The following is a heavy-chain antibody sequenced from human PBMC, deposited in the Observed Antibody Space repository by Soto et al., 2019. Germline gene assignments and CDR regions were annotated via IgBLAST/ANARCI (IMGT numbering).Heavy chain of an antibody. Sequence: ASVKVSCKASGGTFSSYAISWVRQAPGQGLEWIGGIIPILGIANYAQKFQGRVTITADKSTSTAYMELSSLRSEDTAVYYCARDITSGSYDAFDIWGQGTMVTVSS. CDR1: GGTFSSYA. V-gene: IGHV1-69*10. D-gene: IGHD1-26*01. CDR3: ARDITSGSYDAFDI. CDR2: IIPILGIA. J-gene: IGHJ3*02.